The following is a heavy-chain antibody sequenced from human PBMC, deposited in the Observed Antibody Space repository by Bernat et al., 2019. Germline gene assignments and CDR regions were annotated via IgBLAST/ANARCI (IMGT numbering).Heavy chain of an antibody. Sequence: QVQLVRSGAEVKKPGSSVKVSCKASGGTFSSYAISWVRQAPGQGLEWMGGIIPIFGTANYAQKFQGRVTITADESTSTAYMELSSLRSEDTAVYYCAREGTVDDFWSGRTETNWFDARGQGALVTVSS. J-gene: IGHJ5*02. CDR2: IIPIFGTA. D-gene: IGHD3-3*01. CDR3: AREGTVDDFWSGRTETNWFDA. CDR1: GGTFSSYA. V-gene: IGHV1-69*01.